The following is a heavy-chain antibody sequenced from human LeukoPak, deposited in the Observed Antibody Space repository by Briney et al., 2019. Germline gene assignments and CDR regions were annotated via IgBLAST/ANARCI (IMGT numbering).Heavy chain of an antibody. Sequence: GGSLRLSCAASGFTFSNYAMSWVRQAPGKGLKWVSTISGNGGTTYYADSVKGRFTISRDNSRDTLYLQMNSLKAEDTAEYYCAKDYRFLVRGVISNWGQGTLVTVSS. V-gene: IGHV3-23*01. J-gene: IGHJ4*02. CDR3: AKDYRFLVRGVISN. D-gene: IGHD3-10*01. CDR1: GFTFSNYA. CDR2: ISGNGGTT.